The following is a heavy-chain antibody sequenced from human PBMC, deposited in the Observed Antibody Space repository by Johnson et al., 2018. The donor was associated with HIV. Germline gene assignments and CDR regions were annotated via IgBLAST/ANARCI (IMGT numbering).Heavy chain of an antibody. V-gene: IGHV3-30*03. D-gene: IGHD1-1*01. Sequence: QVQLVESGGGLVQPWGSLRLSCAASGFTFSSYWMSWVRQAPGKGLEWVAGITYDGTNKYYADSVKGRFTLSRDNSKNTLDLQMNSLRAEDTALYYCARVNSAAAFDIWGQGTMVTVSS. J-gene: IGHJ3*02. CDR2: ITYDGTNK. CDR1: GFTFSSYW. CDR3: ARVNSAAAFDI.